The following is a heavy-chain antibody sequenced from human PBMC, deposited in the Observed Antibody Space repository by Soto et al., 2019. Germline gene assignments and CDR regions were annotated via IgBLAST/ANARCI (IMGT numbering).Heavy chain of an antibody. CDR3: AKGPADIVVVVAALKSYGMDV. J-gene: IGHJ6*02. CDR2: ISGSGGST. CDR1: GFTFSSYA. V-gene: IGHV3-23*01. Sequence: GVSLRLSCAASGFTFSSYAMSWVRQAPGKGLEWVSAISGSGGSTYYADSAKGRFTISRDNSKNTLYLQMNSLRAGDTAVYYCAKGPADIVVVVAALKSYGMDVWGQGTTVTVSS. D-gene: IGHD2-15*01.